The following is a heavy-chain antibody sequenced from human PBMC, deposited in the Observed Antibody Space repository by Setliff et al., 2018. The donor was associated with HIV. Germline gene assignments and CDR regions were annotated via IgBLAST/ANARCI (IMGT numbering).Heavy chain of an antibody. J-gene: IGHJ4*02. V-gene: IGHV4-38-2*02. CDR2: IYHSGNT. CDR3: ARDQSDWFY. CDR1: GYSINSSHF. D-gene: IGHD3-3*01. Sequence: SETLSLTCTVSGYSINSSHFWGWIRQPPGKGLEWVGSIYHSGNTHYNPSLKSRVTISVDTSKNQFSLKLSSVTAADTAVDYCARDQSDWFYWGQGTLVTSPQ.